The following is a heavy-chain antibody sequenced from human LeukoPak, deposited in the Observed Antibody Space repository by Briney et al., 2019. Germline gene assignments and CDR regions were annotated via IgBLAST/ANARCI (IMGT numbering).Heavy chain of an antibody. CDR1: GFTFSTYE. V-gene: IGHV3-48*03. CDR3: AREPASSLLNYYYYYYGMDV. J-gene: IGHJ6*02. D-gene: IGHD3-10*01. CDR2: ISSSCSTI. Sequence: GGSLRLSCAASGFTFSTYEMNWVRQAPGKGLEWVSYISSSCSTIYYADSVKGRSTISRDNAKNSLYLQMNSLRAEDTAVYYCAREPASSLLNYYYYYYGMDVWGQGTTVTVSS.